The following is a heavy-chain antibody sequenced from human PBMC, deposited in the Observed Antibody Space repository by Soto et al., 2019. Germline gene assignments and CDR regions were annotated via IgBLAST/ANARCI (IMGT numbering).Heavy chain of an antibody. J-gene: IGHJ5*02. CDR3: ARDHCTTSTCYTVWFDP. Sequence: EVQLMESGGGLLQPGGSLRLSCAASGFTFSNYWMHWVRQAPGKGLVWVSRISADGSTTNYADSVRGRFTISRDNAENTLYLQMNSLRAEDTAVYYCARDHCTTSTCYTVWFDPWGLGPLVTVSS. D-gene: IGHD2-2*02. CDR2: ISADGSTT. V-gene: IGHV3-74*01. CDR1: GFTFSNYW.